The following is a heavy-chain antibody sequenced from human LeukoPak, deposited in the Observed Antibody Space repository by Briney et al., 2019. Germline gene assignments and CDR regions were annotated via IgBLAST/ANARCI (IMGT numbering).Heavy chain of an antibody. CDR2: ISSSSSYI. CDR1: GFTFSSYS. V-gene: IGHV3-21*01. CDR3: ARDNNYYGSGSYYNVGVY. D-gene: IGHD3-10*01. J-gene: IGHJ4*02. Sequence: GGSLRLSCAASGFTFSSYSMNWVRQAPGKGLEWVSSISSSSSYIYYADSVKGRFTISRDNAKDSLYLQMNSLRAEDTAVYYCARDNNYYGSGSYYNVGVYWGQGTLVTVSS.